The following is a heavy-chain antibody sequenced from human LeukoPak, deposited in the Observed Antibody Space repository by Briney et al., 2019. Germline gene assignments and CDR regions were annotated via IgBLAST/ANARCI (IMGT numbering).Heavy chain of an antibody. Sequence: KSGGSLRLSCAASGFTFSTYSMNWIRQAPGKGLEWVSSISSRSSYIYYADSVKGRFTISRDNAKNSLYLQMNSLRVEDTAVYYCAKGGERSSTSMDYWGQGTLVAVSS. CDR3: AKGGERSSTSMDY. J-gene: IGHJ4*02. V-gene: IGHV3-21*06. CDR2: ISSRSSYI. CDR1: GFTFSTYS. D-gene: IGHD6-13*01.